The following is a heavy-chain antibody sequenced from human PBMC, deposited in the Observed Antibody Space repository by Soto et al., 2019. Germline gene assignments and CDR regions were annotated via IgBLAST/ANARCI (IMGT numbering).Heavy chain of an antibody. V-gene: IGHV2-26*01. D-gene: IGHD6-19*01. CDR3: ARRHLAVAVSPWFDP. J-gene: IGHJ5*02. CDR1: GLSITDSEMG. Sequence: QVTLKESGPVLVHPTEPLTLRCTVSGLSITDSEMGVSWIRQPPGQPLEWLAHIDSSGEKSYRTFLKSRLAISNDTSKSQIVLTMTNMDPADTATYYCARRHLAVAVSPWFDPWGQGIPVTVSS. CDR2: IDSSGEK.